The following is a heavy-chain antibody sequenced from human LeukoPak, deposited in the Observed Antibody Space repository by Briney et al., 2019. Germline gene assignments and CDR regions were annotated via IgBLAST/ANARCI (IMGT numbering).Heavy chain of an antibody. CDR1: GGTFSSYA. J-gene: IGHJ1*01. Sequence: GASVKVSCKASGGTFSSYAISWVRQAPGQGLEWMGRITPILGIANYAQKFQGRVTITADKSTSTAYMELSSLRSEDTAAYYCAKTPMTPQYFQHWGQGTLVTVSS. V-gene: IGHV1-69*04. D-gene: IGHD3-22*01. CDR3: AKTPMTPQYFQH. CDR2: ITPILGIA.